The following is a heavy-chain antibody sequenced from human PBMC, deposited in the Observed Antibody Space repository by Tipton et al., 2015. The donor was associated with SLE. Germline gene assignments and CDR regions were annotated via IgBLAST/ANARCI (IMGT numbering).Heavy chain of an antibody. D-gene: IGHD3-16*01. J-gene: IGHJ4*02. CDR3: AREPRLARDPQAY. V-gene: IGHV4-39*02. CDR1: GGSISKSNYY. Sequence: TLSLTCTVSGGSISKSNYYWAWIRQPPGKGLDWIGNIYHSGKTHYNPSLKSRVTISVDPSKNQFSLKLSSVTATDTAVYYCAREPRLARDPQAYWGQGTLVTVSS. CDR2: IYHSGKT.